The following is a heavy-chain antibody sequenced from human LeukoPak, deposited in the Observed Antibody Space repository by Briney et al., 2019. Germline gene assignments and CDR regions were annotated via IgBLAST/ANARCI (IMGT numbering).Heavy chain of an antibody. D-gene: IGHD3-10*01. CDR3: ARSSRIWFGETYSDY. Sequence: PGGSLRLSCAASGFTFSTYSMNWVRQAPGKGLEWVSSISSSSTYKPYADSVKGRFTISRDNSKNTLYLQMNSLRAEDTAVYYCARSSRIWFGETYSDYWGQGTLVTVSS. CDR2: ISSSSTYK. J-gene: IGHJ4*02. V-gene: IGHV3-21*01. CDR1: GFTFSTYS.